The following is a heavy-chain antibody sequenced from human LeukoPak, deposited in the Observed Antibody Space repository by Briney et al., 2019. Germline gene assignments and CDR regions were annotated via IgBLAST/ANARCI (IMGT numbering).Heavy chain of an antibody. Sequence: GGSLRLSCAASGFTLSSFWMSWVRQAPGKGLEWVANIKQDGSEKYYVDSVKGRFTISRDNAKNSLYLQMNSLRAEDTAVYYCARDAKLGYWGQGTLVTVSS. D-gene: IGHD4/OR15-4a*01. CDR2: IKQDGSEK. V-gene: IGHV3-7*05. CDR3: ARDAKLGY. CDR1: GFTLSSFW. J-gene: IGHJ4*02.